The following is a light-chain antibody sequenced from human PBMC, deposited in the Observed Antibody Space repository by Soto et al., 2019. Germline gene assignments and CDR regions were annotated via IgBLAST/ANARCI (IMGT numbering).Light chain of an antibody. CDR1: QVISSW. J-gene: IGKJ4*01. Sequence: DIQMTQSPSSVSASVGDRVTISCRASQVISSWLAWYQQKPGEAPNLLIYKASNLQTGVPSRFSGSGSGTDVTLTITNLQPEDFATYYCHQASSFPLSFGGGTKVEIK. CDR3: HQASSFPLS. V-gene: IGKV1-12*01. CDR2: KAS.